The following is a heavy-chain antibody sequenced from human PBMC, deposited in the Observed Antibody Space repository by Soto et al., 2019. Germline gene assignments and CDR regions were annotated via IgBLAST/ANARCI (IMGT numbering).Heavy chain of an antibody. Sequence: HPGGSLRLSCAASGFTFSSYAMHWVRQAPGKGLGWVAVISYDGSNKYYADSVKGRFTISRDNSKNTLYLQMNSLRAEDTAVYYCERSHGAYDSSGNPFDYWGQGTLVTASA. CDR3: ERSHGAYDSSGNPFDY. J-gene: IGHJ4*02. D-gene: IGHD3-22*01. V-gene: IGHV3-30-3*01. CDR2: ISYDGSNK. CDR1: GFTFSSYA.